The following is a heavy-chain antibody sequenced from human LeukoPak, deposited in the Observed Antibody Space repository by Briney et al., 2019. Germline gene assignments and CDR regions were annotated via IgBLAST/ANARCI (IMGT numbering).Heavy chain of an antibody. CDR1: GFTFSSYA. J-gene: IGHJ4*02. V-gene: IGHV3-30-3*01. D-gene: IGHD2-8*01. CDR3: ARDTVLMVYALDY. CDR2: ISYDGSNK. Sequence: GGSLRLSCAASGFTFSSYAMHWVRQAPGKGLEWVAVISYDGSNKYYADSVKGRFTISRDNSKNTLYLQMNSLRAEGTAVYYCARDTVLMVYALDYWGQGTLVTVSS.